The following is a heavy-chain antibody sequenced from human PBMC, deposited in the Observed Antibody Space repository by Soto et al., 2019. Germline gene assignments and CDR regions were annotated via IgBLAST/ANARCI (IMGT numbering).Heavy chain of an antibody. D-gene: IGHD1-1*01. V-gene: IGHV4-39*01. J-gene: IGHJ5*02. CDR1: GGSISSSSYY. CDR2: IYYSGST. Sequence: SETMSLTCTVSGGSISSSSYYWGWIRQPPGKGLEWIGSIYYSGSTYYNPSLKSRVTISVDTSKNQFSLKLSSVTAADTAVYYCARLAYNWLWVFDPWGQGTLVTVSS. CDR3: ARLAYNWLWVFDP.